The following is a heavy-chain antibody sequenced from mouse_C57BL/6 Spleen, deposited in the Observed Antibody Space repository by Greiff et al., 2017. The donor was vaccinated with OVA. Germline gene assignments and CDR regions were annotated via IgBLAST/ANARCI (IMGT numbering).Heavy chain of an antibody. CDR2: INPNNGGT. CDR3: ARWGLRREGYYAMDY. Sequence: VQLQQSGPELVKPGASVKISCKASGYTFTDYYMNWVKQSHGKSLEWIGDINPNNGGTSYNQKFKGKATLTVDKSSSTAYMELRSLTSEDSAVYYCARWGLRREGYYAMDYWGQGTSVTVSS. CDR1: GYTFTDYY. V-gene: IGHV1-26*01. J-gene: IGHJ4*01. D-gene: IGHD2-2*01.